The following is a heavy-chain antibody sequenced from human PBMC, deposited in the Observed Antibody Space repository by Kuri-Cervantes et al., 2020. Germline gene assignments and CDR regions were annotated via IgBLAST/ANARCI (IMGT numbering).Heavy chain of an antibody. CDR3: ARDLVPAARSPVAEAY. CDR2: ISAYNGDT. V-gene: IGHV1-18*01. Sequence: ASVKVSCKASGGTFSSYAISWVRQAPGQGLEWMGWISAYNGDTNYAQKLQGRVTMTTDTSTSTAYMELRSLRSDDTAVYYCARDLVPAARSPVAEAYWGQGTLVTVSS. CDR1: GGTFSSYA. D-gene: IGHD2-2*01. J-gene: IGHJ4*02.